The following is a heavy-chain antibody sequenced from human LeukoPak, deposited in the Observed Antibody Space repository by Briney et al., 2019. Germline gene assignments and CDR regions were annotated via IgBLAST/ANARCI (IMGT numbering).Heavy chain of an antibody. D-gene: IGHD6-19*01. Sequence: GGSLRLSCAASGFTFDDYAMHWVRQAPGKGLEWVSGISWNSGSIGYADSVKGRFTISRDNAKNTLYLQMNSLRAEDTAVYYCAKDLYSSGLYYDYWGQGTLVTVSS. V-gene: IGHV3-9*01. CDR3: AKDLYSSGLYYDY. J-gene: IGHJ4*02. CDR2: ISWNSGSI. CDR1: GFTFDDYA.